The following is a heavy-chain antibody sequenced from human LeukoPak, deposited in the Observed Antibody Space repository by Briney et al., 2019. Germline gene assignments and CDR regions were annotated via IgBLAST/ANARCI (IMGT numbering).Heavy chain of an antibody. J-gene: IGHJ4*02. D-gene: IGHD3-22*01. V-gene: IGHV3-74*01. Sequence: GGSLRLSCAASGFTFSSYWMHWVRHAPGKGLVWVSRINSDGSSTSYADSVKGRFTISRDNAKNTLYLQMNSLRAEDTAVYYCAKNYYDSSGYLYWSQGTLVTVSS. CDR3: AKNYYDSSGYLY. CDR1: GFTFSSYW. CDR2: INSDGSST.